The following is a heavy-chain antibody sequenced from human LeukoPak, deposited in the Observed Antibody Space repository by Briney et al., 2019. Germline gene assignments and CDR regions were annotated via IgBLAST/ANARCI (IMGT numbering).Heavy chain of an antibody. CDR1: GYTFTSYG. CDR2: ISAYNGNT. Sequence: APVKVSCKASGYTFTSYGISWVRQAPGQGLEWMGWISAYNGNTNYAQKLQGRVTMTTDTSTSTAYMELRSLRSDDTAVYYCARDSIAWVLRYCDWFGPSDYWGQGTLVTVSS. D-gene: IGHD3-9*01. V-gene: IGHV1-18*01. CDR3: ARDSIAWVLRYCDWFGPSDY. J-gene: IGHJ4*02.